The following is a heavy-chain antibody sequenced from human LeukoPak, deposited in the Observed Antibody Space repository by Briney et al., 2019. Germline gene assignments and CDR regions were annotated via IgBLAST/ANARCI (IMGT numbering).Heavy chain of an antibody. Sequence: GGSLRLSCAASGFTSSSYAMHWVRQAPGKGLEWVAVISYDGSNKYYADSVKGRFTISRDNSKNTLYLQMNSLRAEDTAVYYCASPGYSYGSLFDYWGQGTLVTVSS. CDR2: ISYDGSNK. CDR3: ASPGYSYGSLFDY. J-gene: IGHJ4*02. D-gene: IGHD5-18*01. CDR1: GFTSSSYA. V-gene: IGHV3-30-3*01.